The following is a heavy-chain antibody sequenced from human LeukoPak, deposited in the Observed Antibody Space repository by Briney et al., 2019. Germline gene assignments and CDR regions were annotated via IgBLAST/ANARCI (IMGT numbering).Heavy chain of an antibody. CDR2: ISSSSSYI. J-gene: IGHJ4*02. CDR3: ARERIAVAGVWY. D-gene: IGHD6-19*01. V-gene: IGHV3-21*01. CDR1: GFTFSSYS. Sequence: GGSLRLSCAASGFTFSSYSMNWVRQAPGKGLEWVSSISSSSSYIYYADSVKGRFTISRGNAKNSLYLQMNSLRAEDTAVYYCARERIAVAGVWYWGQGTLVTVSS.